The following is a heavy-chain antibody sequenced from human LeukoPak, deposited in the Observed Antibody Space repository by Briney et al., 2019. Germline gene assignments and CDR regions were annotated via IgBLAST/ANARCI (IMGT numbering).Heavy chain of an antibody. D-gene: IGHD4-11*01. Sequence: SETLSLTCTVSGGSISSYYWSWIRQPPGKGLEWIGRIYTSGSTNYNPSLKSRVTISVDTSKNQFSLKLSSVTAADTAVYYCATPSPYSPNYMDVWGKGTTVTVSS. CDR3: ATPSPYSPNYMDV. V-gene: IGHV4-4*08. CDR2: IYTSGST. CDR1: GGSISSYY. J-gene: IGHJ6*03.